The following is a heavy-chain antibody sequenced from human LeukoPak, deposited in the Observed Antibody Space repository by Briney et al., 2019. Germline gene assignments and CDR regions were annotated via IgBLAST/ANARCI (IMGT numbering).Heavy chain of an antibody. CDR3: ARRSTVAGRGRFDP. J-gene: IGHJ5*02. D-gene: IGHD6-19*01. CDR2: VHHSGST. Sequence: SETLSLTCTVSGGSIRSTSYYWGWIRQPPGKGLEWLGSVHHSGSTYDSPSLKSRVTISVDTSKNQFSLKLISVTAADTAVYYCARRSTVAGRGRFDPWGQGTLVTVSS. V-gene: IGHV4-39*01. CDR1: GGSIRSTSYY.